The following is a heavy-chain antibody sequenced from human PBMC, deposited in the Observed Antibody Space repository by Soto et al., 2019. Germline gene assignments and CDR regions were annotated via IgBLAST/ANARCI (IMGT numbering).Heavy chain of an antibody. V-gene: IGHV3-30-3*01. D-gene: IGHD2-2*01. Sequence: SLRLSCAASGFTFSSYDMHWVRQAPGKGLEWVAVISYDGSNKYYADSVKGRFTISRDNSKNTLYLQMNSLRAEDTAVYYCARNIVVVPAEDGFFPGIWGQGTMVTVSS. CDR1: GFTFSSYD. CDR3: ARNIVVVPAEDGFFPGI. J-gene: IGHJ3*02. CDR2: ISYDGSNK.